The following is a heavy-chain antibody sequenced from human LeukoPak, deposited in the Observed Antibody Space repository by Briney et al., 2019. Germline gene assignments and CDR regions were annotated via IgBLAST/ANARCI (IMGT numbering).Heavy chain of an antibody. CDR1: GFTFSSYA. CDR2: ISYDGRNK. V-gene: IGHV3-30*04. Sequence: GGSLRLSCAASGFTFSSYAMHWVRQAPGKRLEWVAVISYDGRNKYYADSVKGRFTISRDNSKNTLSLQMNSLRAEDTAVYYCARGLWAVAGGYFDYWGQGTLVTVSS. D-gene: IGHD6-19*01. J-gene: IGHJ4*02. CDR3: ARGLWAVAGGYFDY.